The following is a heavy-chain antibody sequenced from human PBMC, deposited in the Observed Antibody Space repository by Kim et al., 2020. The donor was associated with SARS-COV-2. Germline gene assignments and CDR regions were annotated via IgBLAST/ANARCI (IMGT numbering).Heavy chain of an antibody. Sequence: GGSLRLSCAASGFTFSSYGMHWVRQAPGKGLEWVAVIWYDGSNKYYADSVKGRFTISRDNSKNTLYLQMNSLRAEDTAVYYCAKDTNFIRFQFDPWGQGTLVTVSS. J-gene: IGHJ5*02. V-gene: IGHV3-33*06. CDR3: AKDTNFIRFQFDP. D-gene: IGHD3-16*01. CDR2: IWYDGSNK. CDR1: GFTFSSYG.